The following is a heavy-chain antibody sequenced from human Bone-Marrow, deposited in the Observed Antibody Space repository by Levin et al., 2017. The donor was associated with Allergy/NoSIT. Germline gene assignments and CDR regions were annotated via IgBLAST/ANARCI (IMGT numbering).Heavy chain of an antibody. CDR3: ARSNNWSGCWFDP. J-gene: IGHJ5*02. V-gene: IGHV4-59*02. D-gene: IGHD3-10*01. CDR1: GVYVSDDF. Sequence: SETLSLTCAVSGVYVSDDFWTWIRQPPGKGLEWIGQTYYTGSTDYNPSLKSRVTFSMDTSKNHFSLKLTSVTAADTAVYYCARSNNWSGCWFDPWGHGTLVIVSS. CDR2: TYYTGST.